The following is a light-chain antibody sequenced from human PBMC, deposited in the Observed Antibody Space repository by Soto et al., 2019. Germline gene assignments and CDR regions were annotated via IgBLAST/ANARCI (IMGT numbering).Light chain of an antibody. CDR2: QVT. V-gene: IGLV2-8*01. CDR1: SSDIGAYNY. J-gene: IGLJ2*01. Sequence: QSALTQPPSASGSPGQSVTISCTGTSSDIGAYNYVSWYRQYPDKAPKLLVYQVTKRPSGVPDRFSGSKSGNTAALTVSGLHAEDEAVYYCSSYAGSLVVFGGGTQLTV. CDR3: SSYAGSLVV.